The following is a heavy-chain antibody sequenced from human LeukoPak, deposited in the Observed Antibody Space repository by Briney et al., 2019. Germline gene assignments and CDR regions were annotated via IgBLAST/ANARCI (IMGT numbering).Heavy chain of an antibody. J-gene: IGHJ4*02. Sequence: GGSLRLSCAASGFTFDDYGMSRVRQAPGKGLEWVSGINWNGGSTGYADSVKGRFTIARDNAKNSLYLQMNSLRAEDTALYYCARGKPFYDSSGYYYPIAFDYWGQGTLVTVSS. CDR1: GFTFDDYG. CDR3: ARGKPFYDSSGYYYPIAFDY. CDR2: INWNGGST. V-gene: IGHV3-20*04. D-gene: IGHD3-22*01.